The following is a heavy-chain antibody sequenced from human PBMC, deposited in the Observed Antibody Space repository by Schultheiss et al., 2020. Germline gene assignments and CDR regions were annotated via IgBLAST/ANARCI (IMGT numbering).Heavy chain of an antibody. D-gene: IGHD3/OR15-3a*01. CDR2: TYYRSKWYN. CDR1: GDSVSSNSAA. CDR3: ARPRGTGSYYYYGMDV. V-gene: IGHV6-1*01. Sequence: SQTLSLTCAISGDSVSSNSAAWNWIRQSPSRGLEWLGRTYYRSKWYNNYAVSLGSRIIINPDTSRNQFSLQLNSVTPEDTAVYYCARPRGTGSYYYYGMDVWGQGTTVTVSS. J-gene: IGHJ6*02.